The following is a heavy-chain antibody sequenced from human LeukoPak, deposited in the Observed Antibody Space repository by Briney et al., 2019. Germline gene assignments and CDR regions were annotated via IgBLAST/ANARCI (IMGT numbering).Heavy chain of an antibody. Sequence: PGGSLRLSCAASGSTFSSYGMHWVRQAPGKGLEWVAVIWYDGSNKYYADSVKGRFTISRDNSKNTLYLQMNSLRAEDTAVYYCARAIPPANWFDPWGQGTLVTVSS. CDR2: IWYDGSNK. V-gene: IGHV3-33*01. D-gene: IGHD2-2*01. CDR1: GSTFSSYG. J-gene: IGHJ5*02. CDR3: ARAIPPANWFDP.